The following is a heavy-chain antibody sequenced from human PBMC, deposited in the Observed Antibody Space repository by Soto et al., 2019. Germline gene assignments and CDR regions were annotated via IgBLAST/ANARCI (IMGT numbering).Heavy chain of an antibody. Sequence: QVQLQESGPALVKPSQTLSLTGTVSGGSISAGGYYWTSIRQHPGKGMEWIGYIYYSSSTYYNPSLKTRVTIAVGPSMNQIALNLSTLTASDSAMYYCARCLSVALLDNWGHGTVVTISS. J-gene: IGHJ4*01. D-gene: IGHD2-15*01. CDR3: ARCLSVALLDN. CDR1: GGSISAGGYY. CDR2: IYYSSST. V-gene: IGHV4-31*03.